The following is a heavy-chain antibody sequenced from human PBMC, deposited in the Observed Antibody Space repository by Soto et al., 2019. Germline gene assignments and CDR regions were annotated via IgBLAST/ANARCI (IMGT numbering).Heavy chain of an antibody. J-gene: IGHJ4*02. CDR1: GFTFSSYG. V-gene: IGHV3-30*18. Sequence: QVQLVESGGGVVQPGRSLRLSCAASGFTFSSYGMHWVRQAPGKGLEWVAVISYEGSNKYYADSVKGRFTISRDNSKNTLYLQMSSLRAEDTAVDYCAKVPDGSDQEEYYFDYWGQGTLVTVSS. CDR3: AKVPDGSDQEEYYFDY. D-gene: IGHD3-10*01. CDR2: ISYEGSNK.